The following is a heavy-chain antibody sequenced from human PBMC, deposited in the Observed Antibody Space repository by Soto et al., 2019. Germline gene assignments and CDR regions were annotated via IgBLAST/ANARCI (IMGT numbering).Heavy chain of an antibody. CDR2: IIPIFGTA. Sequence: SVKVSCKASGGTFSSYAISWVRQAPGQGLEWMGGIIPIFGTANYAQKFQDRITIIADKSTSTAYMDLSSLRSEDQAVYYCERGQGKAYCSSTSCYLDYYGMDVWGQGTTVTVSS. V-gene: IGHV1-69*06. J-gene: IGHJ6*02. CDR1: GGTFSSYA. D-gene: IGHD2-2*01. CDR3: ERGQGKAYCSSTSCYLDYYGMDV.